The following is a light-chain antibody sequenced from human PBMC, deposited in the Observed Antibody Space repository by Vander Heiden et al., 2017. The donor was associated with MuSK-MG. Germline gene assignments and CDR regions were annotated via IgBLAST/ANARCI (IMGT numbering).Light chain of an antibody. J-gene: IGKJ4*01. Sequence: DIQMTQSPSTLSASVGDRVTLTCRASHNTGNCLAWYQKTPGTAPRLLISMASNLESGVPSRFSGSASGTEFTLIISSLQPDDFATYYCQQYSQYPLTFGGGTKVDIK. CDR3: QQYSQYPLT. V-gene: IGKV1-5*03. CDR2: MAS. CDR1: HNTGNC.